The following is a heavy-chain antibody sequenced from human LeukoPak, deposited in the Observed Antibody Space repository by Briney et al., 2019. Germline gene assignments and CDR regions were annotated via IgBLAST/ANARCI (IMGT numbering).Heavy chain of an antibody. D-gene: IGHD3-10*01. Sequence: GGSLRLSCAASGFTFDDCAMHWVRQAPGKGLEWVSSISWNSGRMDYADSVKGRFTISRDNAKNSLYLQMNSLRVEDMALYYCAKDVNYSPSGTFDYWGQGTLVTVSS. CDR2: ISWNSGRM. CDR3: AKDVNYSPSGTFDY. J-gene: IGHJ4*02. CDR1: GFTFDDCA. V-gene: IGHV3-9*03.